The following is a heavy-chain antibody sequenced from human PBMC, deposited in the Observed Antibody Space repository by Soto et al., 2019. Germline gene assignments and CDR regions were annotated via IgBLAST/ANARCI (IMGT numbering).Heavy chain of an antibody. V-gene: IGHV1-18*01. D-gene: IGHD6-19*01. J-gene: IGHJ4*02. CDR3: ARDLGKEQWLVPDY. CDR2: ISAYNGNT. CDR1: GYAFTSYG. Sequence: GASAKLSCKASGYAFTSYGLSWVQQDTGQGLEWMGWISAYNGNTNYAQKLQGRVTMTTDTSTRTAYVELRSLRSDDTAVYYCARDLGKEQWLVPDYWGQGTLVTVSS.